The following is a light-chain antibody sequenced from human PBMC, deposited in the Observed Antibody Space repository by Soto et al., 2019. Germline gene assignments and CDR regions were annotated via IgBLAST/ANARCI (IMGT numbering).Light chain of an antibody. V-gene: IGKV3-15*01. Sequence: EIVMTQSPATLSVSPGERATLSCRASQSVSSNLAWYQQKPGQAPRLLIYDASTRATGIPARFSGSGSGTEFILTISSLQYEDFAVYYCQQYNNWPVTFGPATKVDIK. CDR2: DAS. J-gene: IGKJ3*01. CDR1: QSVSSN. CDR3: QQYNNWPVT.